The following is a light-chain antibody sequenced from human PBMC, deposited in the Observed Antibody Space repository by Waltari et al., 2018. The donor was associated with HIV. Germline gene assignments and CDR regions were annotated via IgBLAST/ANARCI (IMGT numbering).Light chain of an antibody. CDR2: GVS. CDR1: SSDVGGYNL. CDR3: CAYAGSTTYVI. Sequence: QSALTQPASVSGSPGQSITISCTGTSSDVGGYNLVSCYQQHPGKAPKLMIYGVSKRPSGVPNRFSGSKAGNTASLAIAGLQAEDEADYYCCAYAGSTTYVIFGGGTKLTVL. J-gene: IGLJ2*01. V-gene: IGLV2-23*02.